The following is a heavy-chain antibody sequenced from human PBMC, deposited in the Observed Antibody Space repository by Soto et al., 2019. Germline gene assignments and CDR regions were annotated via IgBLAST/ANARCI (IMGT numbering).Heavy chain of an antibody. CDR3: AKAPQQGIAATVGYFDY. CDR2: ISDGGAGT. CDR1: GFTFSSYA. V-gene: IGHV3-23*01. Sequence: GGSLRLSCAASGFTFSSYAMSWVRQAPGKGLEWVSTISDGGAGTYFADSVKGRFTISRDKSKNTLYLQMSSLRAEDTAVYYCAKAPQQGIAATVGYFDYWGQGTLVTVSS. D-gene: IGHD6-13*01. J-gene: IGHJ4*02.